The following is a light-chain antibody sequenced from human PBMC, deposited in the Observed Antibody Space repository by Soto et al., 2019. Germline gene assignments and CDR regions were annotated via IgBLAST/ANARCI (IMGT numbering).Light chain of an antibody. CDR1: SSDVGGYNY. J-gene: IGLJ2*01. CDR2: DVT. Sequence: QSALTQPASVSGSPGQSITISCTGTSSDVGGYNYVSWYQQHPGKAPRLMIYDVTNRPSGVSNRFSASTSRNTASLTISGLQAEDEADYYCGSYTSGGYLVVYCGGNKITVL. CDR3: GSYTSGGYLVV. V-gene: IGLV2-14*01.